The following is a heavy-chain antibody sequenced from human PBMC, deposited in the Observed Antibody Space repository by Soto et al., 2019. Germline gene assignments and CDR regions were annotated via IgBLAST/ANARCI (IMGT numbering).Heavy chain of an antibody. V-gene: IGHV4-34*01. D-gene: IGHD1-26*01. CDR1: GGSFSGYY. CDR2: INHSGST. CDR3: ARGGSQIEY. Sequence: SETLSLTCAVYGGSFSGYYWTWIRQPPGTGLEWIGEINHSGSTYYNPSLKSRLTISVDTSENQFSLKLSSVTAADTAVYYCARGGSQIEYWGQGTLVTVSS. J-gene: IGHJ4*02.